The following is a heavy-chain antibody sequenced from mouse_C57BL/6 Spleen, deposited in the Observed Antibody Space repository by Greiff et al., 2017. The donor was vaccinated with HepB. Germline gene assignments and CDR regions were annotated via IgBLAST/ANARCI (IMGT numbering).Heavy chain of an antibody. D-gene: IGHD1-1*01. J-gene: IGHJ2*01. CDR2: ISDGGSYT. Sequence: EVKLQESGGGLVKPGGSLKLSCAASGFTFSSYAMSWVRQTPEKRLEWVATISDGGSYTYYPDNVKGRFTISRDNAKNNLYLQMSHLKSEDTAMYYCARDKNYGTHFDYWGQGTTLTVSS. CDR3: ARDKNYGTHFDY. CDR1: GFTFSSYA. V-gene: IGHV5-4*01.